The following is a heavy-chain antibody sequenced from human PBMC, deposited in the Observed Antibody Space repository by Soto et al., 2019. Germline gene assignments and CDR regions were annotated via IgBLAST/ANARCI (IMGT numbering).Heavy chain of an antibody. D-gene: IGHD6-13*01. CDR3: ARGGEQQLTTTWFDP. CDR1: GGSISSYY. J-gene: IGHJ5*02. V-gene: IGHV4-59*12. CDR2: IYHTGIA. Sequence: SETLSLTCTVSGGSISSYYWSWIRQPPGKGLEWLGHIYHTGIADYNPSLKRRVTISVDTSKNQFSLKLSSVTAADTAVYYCARGGEQQLTTTWFDPRGQGTLVTVSS.